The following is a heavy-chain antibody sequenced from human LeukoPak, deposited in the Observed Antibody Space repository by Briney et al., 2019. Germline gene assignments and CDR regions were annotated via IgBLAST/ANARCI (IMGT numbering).Heavy chain of an antibody. CDR1: GGSISSYY. Sequence: PSETLSLTCTVSGGSISSYYWSWIRQPPGKGLEWIAYIYYSGSTNYNPSLKSRVTISVDMSKNHFSLKLSSVTAADTAVYYCARVVAKDWFDPWGQGSLVTVSS. CDR2: IYYSGST. CDR3: ARVVAKDWFDP. V-gene: IGHV4-59*01. D-gene: IGHD2-15*01. J-gene: IGHJ5*02.